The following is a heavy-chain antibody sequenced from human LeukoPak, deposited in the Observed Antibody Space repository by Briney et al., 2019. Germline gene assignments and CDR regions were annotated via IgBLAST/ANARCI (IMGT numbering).Heavy chain of an antibody. CDR3: ARDKVTY. Sequence: GGSLRLSCAASGFTFSSYWMTWVRQAPGKGLEWVAHINKDGSEIYYVDSVKGRFTISRDNAKSSLSLQMNSLRVTDTAVYYCARDKVTYWGQGILVTVSS. V-gene: IGHV3-7*01. CDR2: INKDGSEI. CDR1: GFTFSSYW. J-gene: IGHJ4*02.